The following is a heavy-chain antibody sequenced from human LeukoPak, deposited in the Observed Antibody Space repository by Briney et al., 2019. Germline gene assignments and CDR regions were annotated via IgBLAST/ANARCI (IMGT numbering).Heavy chain of an antibody. CDR3: ARDTETGCPDY. J-gene: IGHJ4*02. CDR2: INTNSGGT. D-gene: IGHD2-2*01. CDR1: GCTFIGYF. Sequence: ASVKVSCRASGCTFIGYFLHWVGQPPGQGLAWMGWINTNSGGTNYAQKFQGRVTITRDTSISTAYMELTSLCYDDTAVYYCARDTETGCPDYWGQGTLVTVSS. V-gene: IGHV1-2*02.